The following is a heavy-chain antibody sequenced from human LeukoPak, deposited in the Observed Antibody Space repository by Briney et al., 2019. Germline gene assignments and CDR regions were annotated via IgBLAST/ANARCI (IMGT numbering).Heavy chain of an antibody. D-gene: IGHD1-26*01. CDR3: AKAVGATLARAFDI. V-gene: IGHV3-9*01. J-gene: IGHJ3*02. CDR1: GFTFDDYA. CDR2: ISWNSGSI. Sequence: GRSLRLSCAASGFTFDDYAMHWVRQAPGTGLEWFSGISWNSGSIGYADSVKGRFTISRDNAKNSLYLQMNSLKAEDTALYYCAKAVGATLARAFDIWGQGTMVTVSS.